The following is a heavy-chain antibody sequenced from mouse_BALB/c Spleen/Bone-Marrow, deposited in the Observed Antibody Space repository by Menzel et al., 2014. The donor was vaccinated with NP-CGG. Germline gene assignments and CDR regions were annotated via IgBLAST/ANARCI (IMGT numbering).Heavy chain of an antibody. J-gene: IGHJ2*01. CDR2: ISSGSSTI. CDR3: ARSGSSSGYFDY. V-gene: IGHV5-17*02. CDR1: GFTFSSFG. D-gene: IGHD1-1*01. Sequence: EVKLVESGGGLVQPGGSRKLSCAASGFTFSSFGMHWVRQAPEKGLEWAAYISSGSSTIYYADTVMGRFTISGDNPKNTLFLQMTSLRSEDTAMYYCARSGSSSGYFDYWGQGTTLTVSS.